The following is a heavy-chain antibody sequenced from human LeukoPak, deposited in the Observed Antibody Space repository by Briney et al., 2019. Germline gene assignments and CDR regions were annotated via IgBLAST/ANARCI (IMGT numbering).Heavy chain of an antibody. CDR1: GGSISSSSYY. J-gene: IGHJ6*03. V-gene: IGHV4-39*01. CDR3: ARTRQITIFGVVPYYMDV. D-gene: IGHD3-3*01. Sequence: SETLSLTCTVSGGSISSSSYYWGWIRQPPGKGLEWIGSIYYSGSTYHNPSLKSRVTISVDTSKNQFSLKLSSVTAADTAVYYCARTRQITIFGVVPYYMDVWGKGTTVTVSS. CDR2: IYYSGST.